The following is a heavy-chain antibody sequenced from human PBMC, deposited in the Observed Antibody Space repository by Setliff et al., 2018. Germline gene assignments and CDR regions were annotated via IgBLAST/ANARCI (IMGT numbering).Heavy chain of an antibody. CDR2: INPHASEK. V-gene: IGHV3-7*01. Sequence: GGSLRLSCGASGFTYKNDWVSWVRQAPGKGLEWLASINPHASEKYYVDSVKGRFTISRDNAKNSLYLQMNSLRAEDSAVYYCARDGVFYAMDFWGQGTTVTVSS. J-gene: IGHJ6*02. CDR3: ARDGVFYAMDF. D-gene: IGHD3-10*01. CDR1: GFTYKNDW.